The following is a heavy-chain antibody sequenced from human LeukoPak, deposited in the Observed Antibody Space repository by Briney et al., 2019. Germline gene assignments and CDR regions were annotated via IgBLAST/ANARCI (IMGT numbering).Heavy chain of an antibody. CDR1: GFSLNTGEVG. Sequence: SGPTLANATQTLTLTSTFSGFSLNTGEVGVGWIRQPPGKALEWLALISRDDDQRYSPSLKNRLTITKDTSKNEEVLTMTTMDPVDTPTYFCAHTGSPHGDPWFHPWGQGTVVTVSS. V-gene: IGHV2-5*02. J-gene: IGHJ5*02. D-gene: IGHD7-27*01. CDR2: ISRDDDQ. CDR3: AHTGSPHGDPWFHP.